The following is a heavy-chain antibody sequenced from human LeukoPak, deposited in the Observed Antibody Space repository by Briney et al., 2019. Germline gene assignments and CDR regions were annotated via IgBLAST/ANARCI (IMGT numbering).Heavy chain of an antibody. CDR3: ARVGGYNYGSYYFDD. J-gene: IGHJ4*02. D-gene: IGHD3-10*01. V-gene: IGHV1-46*01. CDR1: GYPFADSY. CDR2: IKPTRGST. Sequence: ASVKVSCKASGYPFADSYLHWVRQTPGQGLEWMGMIKPTRGSTQYAQKFQGRVIMTGDTSTTTVYMEINSLTSDDTAVYFCARVGGYNYGSYYFDDWGQGTLVTASS.